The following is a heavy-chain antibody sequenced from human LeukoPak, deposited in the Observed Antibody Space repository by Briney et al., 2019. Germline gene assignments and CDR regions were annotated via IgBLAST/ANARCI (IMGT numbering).Heavy chain of an antibody. CDR2: ISSSSSYI. J-gene: IGHJ6*02. V-gene: IGHV3-21*01. CDR3: ARSMCDDSSGYCYGMDV. Sequence: GGSLRPSCAASGFTFSSYSMNWVRQAPGKGLEWVSSISSSSSYIYYADSVKGRFTISRDNAKNSLYLQMNSLRAEDTAVYYCARSMCDDSSGYCYGMDVWGQGTTVTVSS. D-gene: IGHD3-22*01. CDR1: GFTFSSYS.